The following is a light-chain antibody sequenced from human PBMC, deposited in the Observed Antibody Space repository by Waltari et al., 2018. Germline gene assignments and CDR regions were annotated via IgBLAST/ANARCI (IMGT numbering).Light chain of an antibody. CDR2: GAS. CDR1: QSVGSN. Sequence: MTQSPSSLSVSPGERATLSCRASQSVGSNLAWYQQKPGQAPRLLIYGASTRATVIPARFSGGGSGTEFTLTISSLQSEDFAVYYCQQYNDWPRTFGQGTKVEIK. CDR3: QQYNDWPRT. J-gene: IGKJ1*01. V-gene: IGKV3-15*01.